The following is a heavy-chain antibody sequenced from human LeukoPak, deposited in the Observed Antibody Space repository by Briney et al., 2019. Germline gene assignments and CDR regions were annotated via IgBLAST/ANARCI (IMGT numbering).Heavy chain of an antibody. D-gene: IGHD1-26*01. CDR3: ARSRYSGRYPFDY. CDR1: GFTFSIYS. Sequence: GGSLRLSCAASGFTFSIYSMNWVRQAPGKGLEWVSYISSSSSTIYYADSVKGRFTISRDNAKNSLYLQMNSLRAEDTAVYYCARSRYSGRYPFDYWGQGTLVTVSS. V-gene: IGHV3-48*01. CDR2: ISSSSSTI. J-gene: IGHJ4*02.